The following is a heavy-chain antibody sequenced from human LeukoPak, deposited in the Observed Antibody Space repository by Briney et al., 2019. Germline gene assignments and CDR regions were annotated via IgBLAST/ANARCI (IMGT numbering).Heavy chain of an antibody. J-gene: IGHJ6*02. Sequence: PSQTLSLTCTVSGGSISSGGYYWSWIRQHPGKGLEWIGYIYYSGSTYYNPSLKSRVTISVYTSKNQFSLKLSSVTAADTAVYYCAIHGYYDFWSGYYLGGDYYYGMDVWGQGTTVTVSS. D-gene: IGHD3-3*01. CDR2: IYYSGST. V-gene: IGHV4-31*03. CDR1: GGSISSGGYY. CDR3: AIHGYYDFWSGYYLGGDYYYGMDV.